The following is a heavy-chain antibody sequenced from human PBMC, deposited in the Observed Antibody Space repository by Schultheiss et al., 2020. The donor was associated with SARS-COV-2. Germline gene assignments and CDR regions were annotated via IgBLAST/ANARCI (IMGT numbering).Heavy chain of an antibody. V-gene: IGHV4-59*06. CDR2: IYYSGST. D-gene: IGHD2-15*01. CDR3: AKVPLGYCSGGSCSRTRAFDI. J-gene: IGHJ3*02. Sequence: SETLSLTCTVSGGSISSYYWSWIRQPPGKGLEWIGYIYYSGSTYYNPSLKSRVTTSIDTSKNQFSLQLNSVTPEDTAVYYCAKVPLGYCSGGSCSRTRAFDIWGQGTMVTVSS. CDR1: GGSISSYY.